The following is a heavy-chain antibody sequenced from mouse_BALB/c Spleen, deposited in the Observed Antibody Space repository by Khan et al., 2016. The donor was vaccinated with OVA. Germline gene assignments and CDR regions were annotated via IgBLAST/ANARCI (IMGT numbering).Heavy chain of an antibody. D-gene: IGHD2-1*01. CDR3: ATLYGSPFAF. CDR1: GFNIKDTY. J-gene: IGHJ3*01. Sequence: EVQLQQSGAELVKPGASVKLSCSASGFNIKDTYIHWMKQRPEQGLEWIGRIDPPNDDSKYGPKFQAKATLTADTSSNTAYLQLSSLTSEDTAVYCCATLYGSPFAFWGQGTLVSVSA. CDR2: IDPPNDDS. V-gene: IGHV14-3*02.